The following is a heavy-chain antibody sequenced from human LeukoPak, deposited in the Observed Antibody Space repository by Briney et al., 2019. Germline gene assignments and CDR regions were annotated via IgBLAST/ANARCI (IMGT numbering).Heavy chain of an antibody. D-gene: IGHD2-15*01. CDR2: IIPIFGTA. J-gene: IGHJ4*02. CDR3: ARGCSGGSCPLDY. Sequence: SVKVSCKASGGTFGSYAISWVRQAPGQGLEWMGGIIPIFGTANYAQKFQGRVTITTDESTSTAYMELSSLRSEDTAVYYCARGCSGGSCPLDYWGQGTLVTVSS. V-gene: IGHV1-69*05. CDR1: GGTFGSYA.